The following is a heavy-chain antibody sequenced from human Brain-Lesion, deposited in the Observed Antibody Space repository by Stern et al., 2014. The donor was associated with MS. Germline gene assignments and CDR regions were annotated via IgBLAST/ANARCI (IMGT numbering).Heavy chain of an antibody. CDR2: IYYSGFT. D-gene: IGHD1-26*01. V-gene: IGHV4-39*01. Sequence: ESGPGLVKPSETLSLTCTVSGGSISSSTYYWAWIRQPPGKGLEWIGNIYYSGFTYYNPSLKSRVTISVDMSKTQFSLKLSSVTAADTAIYYCARHDSVPRPSQLYSARDRGPGYFDYWGQGTLVTVSS. CDR3: ARHDSVPRPSQLYSARDRGPGYFDY. J-gene: IGHJ4*02. CDR1: GGSISSSTYY.